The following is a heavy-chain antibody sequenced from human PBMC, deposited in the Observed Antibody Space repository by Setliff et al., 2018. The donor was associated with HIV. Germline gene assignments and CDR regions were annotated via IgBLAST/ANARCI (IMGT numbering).Heavy chain of an antibody. Sequence: GGSLRLSCAASGFSFGTYSMNWVRQAPGKGLEWVSYISGGSDLKDYADSVKGRFTISRDNAKNSLYLQMNSLRAEDTAVYYCARSISPLFDPFDYWGQGTLVTVSS. CDR3: ARSISPLFDPFDY. J-gene: IGHJ4*02. V-gene: IGHV3-48*04. CDR2: ISGGSDLK. D-gene: IGHD2-21*01. CDR1: GFSFGTYS.